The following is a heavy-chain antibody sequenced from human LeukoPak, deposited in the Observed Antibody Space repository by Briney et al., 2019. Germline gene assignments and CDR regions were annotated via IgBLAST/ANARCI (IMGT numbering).Heavy chain of an antibody. D-gene: IGHD5-24*01. CDR3: ARGKDGYDYYFDY. CDR1: GGTFSSYA. V-gene: IGHV1-69*13. Sequence: SVKVSCKASGGTFSSYAISWVRQAPGQGLERMGGIIPIFGTANYAQKFQGRVTITADESTSTAYMELSSLRSEDTAVYYCARGKDGYDYYFDYWGQGTLVTVSS. CDR2: IIPIFGTA. J-gene: IGHJ4*02.